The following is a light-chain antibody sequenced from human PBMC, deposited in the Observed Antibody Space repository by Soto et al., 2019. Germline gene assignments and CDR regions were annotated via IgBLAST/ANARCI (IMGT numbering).Light chain of an antibody. CDR3: QQRLNWPPIT. CDR1: QSVSRY. J-gene: IGKJ5*01. Sequence: IVVTQSPGTLYLSPGERATLSCRASQSVSRYLAWYQQKPGQAPRLLIYDASNRATGIPARFSGSGSGTDFTLTISSLEPEDFAVYYCQQRLNWPPITFGQGTRLEIK. V-gene: IGKV3-11*01. CDR2: DAS.